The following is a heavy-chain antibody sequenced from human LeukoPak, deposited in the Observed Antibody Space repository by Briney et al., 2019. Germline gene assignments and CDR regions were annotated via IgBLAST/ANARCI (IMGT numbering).Heavy chain of an antibody. J-gene: IGHJ4*02. Sequence: GGSLRLSCAASGFTFRDYGMHWVRQAPGKGLEWVAVIWYDGTNKYYADSVEGPFTISRDNSKNTLYLQMNNLTAEDTGVYYCARTRYNSGGGDYWGQGTRVTVSP. CDR3: ARTRYNSGGGDY. V-gene: IGHV3-33*01. D-gene: IGHD6-19*01. CDR1: GFTFRDYG. CDR2: IWYDGTNK.